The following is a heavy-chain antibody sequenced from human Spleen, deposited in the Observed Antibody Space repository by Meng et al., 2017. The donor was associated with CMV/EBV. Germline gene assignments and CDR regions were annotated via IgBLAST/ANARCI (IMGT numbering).Heavy chain of an antibody. Sequence: ASVKVSCKASGYTFTSYGISWVRQAPGQGLEWMGWISAYNGNTNYAQKLQGRVTMTTDTSTSTAYMELRSLRSDDTAVYYCARDRRSGCSSTSCPYYYYYGMDVWGQGTTVTVSS. J-gene: IGHJ6*02. CDR1: GYTFTSYG. V-gene: IGHV1-18*01. CDR3: ARDRRSGCSSTSCPYYYYYGMDV. CDR2: ISAYNGNT. D-gene: IGHD2-2*01.